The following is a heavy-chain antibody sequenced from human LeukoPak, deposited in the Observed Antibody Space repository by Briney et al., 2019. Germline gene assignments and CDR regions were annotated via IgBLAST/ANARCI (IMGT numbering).Heavy chain of an antibody. Sequence: PSETLSLTCTVSGGSISSYYWSWIRQPAGKGLEWIGRIYTSGSTNYNPSLKSRVTMSVGTSKNQFSLKLSSVTAADTAVYYCARDRGYCSGGSCYNFDYWGQGTLVTVSS. CDR3: ARDRGYCSGGSCYNFDY. CDR1: GGSISSYY. V-gene: IGHV4-4*07. D-gene: IGHD2-15*01. J-gene: IGHJ4*02. CDR2: IYTSGST.